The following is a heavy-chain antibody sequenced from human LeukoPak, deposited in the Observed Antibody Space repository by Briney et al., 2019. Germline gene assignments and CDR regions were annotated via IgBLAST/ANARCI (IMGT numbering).Heavy chain of an antibody. Sequence: GGSLRLSCAASGFTFSSYGMHWARQAPGKGLEWVAVIWYDGSNKDYADSVKGRFTISRDNSKNTLYLQMNSLRAEDTAVYYCARDGFTMIVEGWYFDLWGRGTLVPVSS. V-gene: IGHV3-33*01. CDR3: ARDGFTMIVEGWYFDL. D-gene: IGHD3-22*01. CDR2: IWYDGSNK. J-gene: IGHJ2*01. CDR1: GFTFSSYG.